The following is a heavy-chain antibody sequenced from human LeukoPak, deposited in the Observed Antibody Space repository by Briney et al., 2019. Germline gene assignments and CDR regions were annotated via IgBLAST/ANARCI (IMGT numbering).Heavy chain of an antibody. D-gene: IGHD2-2*03. CDR2: INAGNGNT. V-gene: IGHV1-3*01. J-gene: IGHJ4*02. CDR3: ASQFGYCSSTSCGVEIDY. CDR1: GNTFTSYA. Sequence: ASVKVSCKASGNTFTSYAMHWVRQAPGQRLEWRGGINAGNGNTKYSQKFQGRVTITRDTSASTAYMELSSLRSEDTAVYYCASQFGYCSSTSCGVEIDYWGQGTLVTVSS.